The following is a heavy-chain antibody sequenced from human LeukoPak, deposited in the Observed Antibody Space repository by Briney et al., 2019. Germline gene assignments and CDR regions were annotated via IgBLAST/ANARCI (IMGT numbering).Heavy chain of an antibody. V-gene: IGHV4-34*01. CDR3: ARDKGSGSEVLFDP. CDR2: INHSGST. Sequence: PSETLSLTCTVYGGSFSGYCWSWIRQPPGKGLEWIGEINHSGSTNYNPSLKSRVTISVDTSKNQFSLKLSSVTAADTAVYYCARDKGSGSEVLFDPWGQGTLVTVSS. CDR1: GGSFSGYC. D-gene: IGHD1-26*01. J-gene: IGHJ5*02.